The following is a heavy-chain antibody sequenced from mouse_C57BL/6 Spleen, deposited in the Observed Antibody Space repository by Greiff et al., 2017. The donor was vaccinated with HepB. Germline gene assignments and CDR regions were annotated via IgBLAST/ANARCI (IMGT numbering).Heavy chain of an antibody. CDR3: ARYDYYSYYFDY. V-gene: IGHV1-69*01. D-gene: IGHD1-1*01. CDR2: IDPSDSYT. J-gene: IGHJ2*01. Sequence: QVQLQQPGAELVMPGASVKLSCKASGYTFTSYWMHWVKQRPGQGLEWIGEIDPSDSYTNYNQKFKGKSTLTVDKSSSTAYMQLSSLTSEDSAVYYCARYDYYSYYFDYWGQGTTLTVSS. CDR1: GYTFTSYW.